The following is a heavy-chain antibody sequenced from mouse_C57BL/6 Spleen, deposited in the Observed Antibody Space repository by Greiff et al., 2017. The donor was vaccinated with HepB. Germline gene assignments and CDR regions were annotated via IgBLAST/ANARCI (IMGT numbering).Heavy chain of an antibody. J-gene: IGHJ1*03. CDR2: IDPSDSYT. CDR3: ARHGHYWYFDV. Sequence: QVQLQQPGAELVMPGASVKLSCKASGYTFTSYWMHWVKQRPGQGLEWIGEIDPSDSYTNYNQKFKGKSTLTVDKSSSTAYMQLSSLTSEDSAVYYCARHGHYWYFDVWGTGTTVTVSS. V-gene: IGHV1-69*01. CDR1: GYTFTSYW.